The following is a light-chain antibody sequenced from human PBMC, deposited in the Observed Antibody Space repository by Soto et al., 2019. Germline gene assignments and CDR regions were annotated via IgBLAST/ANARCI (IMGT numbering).Light chain of an antibody. Sequence: DIVMTQSPDSLAVSLGERATINCKSSQSVLYSSNTKNYLAWYQQKPGQPPKLLIYWASTRESGVPDRFSGSGSGTDFTLTISSLQAEDGAVYYCQQYYSTPHTFGQGTKLEIK. CDR3: QQYYSTPHT. CDR2: WAS. V-gene: IGKV4-1*01. J-gene: IGKJ2*01. CDR1: QSVLYSSNTKNY.